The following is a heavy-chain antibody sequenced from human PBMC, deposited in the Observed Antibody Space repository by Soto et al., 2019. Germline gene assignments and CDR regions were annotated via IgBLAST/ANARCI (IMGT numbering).Heavy chain of an antibody. CDR1: GFTFSSYS. CDR2: ISSSSNSI. Sequence: EVQLVESGGGLVQPGGSLRLSCAASGFTFSSYSMNWVRQAPGSGPEWVSFISSSSNSIYYADSVKGRFTISRDNAKNSLHLQRNSLRAEETAVYYCACPVECSTCRCIRWGQGTLVTVSS. J-gene: IGHJ4*02. D-gene: IGHD6-6*01. CDR3: ACPVECSTCRCIR. V-gene: IGHV3-48*01.